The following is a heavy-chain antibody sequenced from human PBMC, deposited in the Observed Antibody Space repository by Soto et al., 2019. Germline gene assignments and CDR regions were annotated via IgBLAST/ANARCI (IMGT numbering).Heavy chain of an antibody. J-gene: IGHJ6*02. CDR2: ISGSGGST. CDR3: AKAQYYYDSSGYFPPAGGMDV. V-gene: IGHV3-23*01. D-gene: IGHD3-22*01. Sequence: GGSLRLSCAASGFTFSSYAMSWVRQAPGKGLEWVSAISGSGGSTYYADSVKGRFNISRDNSKNTLYRQMKSLRAEDTAVYYCAKAQYYYDSSGYFPPAGGMDVWGQGTTVTVSS. CDR1: GFTFSSYA.